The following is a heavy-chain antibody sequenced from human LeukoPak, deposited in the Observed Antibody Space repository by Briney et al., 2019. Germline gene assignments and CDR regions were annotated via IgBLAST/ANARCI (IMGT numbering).Heavy chain of an antibody. V-gene: IGHV3-21*01. Sequence: GGSLRLSCAASGFTFSSYSMNWVRQAPGKGLEWVSSISSSSSSYIYYADSVKGRFTISRDNAKNSLYLQMNSPRAEDTAVYYCARDMEEQWPSDAFDIWGQGTMVTVSS. CDR2: ISSSSSSYI. J-gene: IGHJ3*02. CDR1: GFTFSSYS. D-gene: IGHD6-19*01. CDR3: ARDMEEQWPSDAFDI.